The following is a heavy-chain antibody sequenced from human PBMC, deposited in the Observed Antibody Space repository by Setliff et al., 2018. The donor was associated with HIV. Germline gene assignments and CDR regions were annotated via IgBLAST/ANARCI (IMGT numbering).Heavy chain of an antibody. CDR2: MNPNSGNT. V-gene: IGHV1-8*01. Sequence: ASVKVSCKASGYTFTSYDINWVRQATGQVLEWMGWMNPNSGNTGYAQKFQGRVTMTRNTSISTAYMELSSLRSEDTAVYYCARGRPIAARYYFDYWGQGTLVTVSS. CDR3: ARGRPIAARYYFDY. D-gene: IGHD6-13*01. CDR1: GYTFTSYD. J-gene: IGHJ4*02.